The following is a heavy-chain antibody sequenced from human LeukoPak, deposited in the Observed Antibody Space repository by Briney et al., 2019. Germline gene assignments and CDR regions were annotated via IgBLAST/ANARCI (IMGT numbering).Heavy chain of an antibody. J-gene: IGHJ5*02. CDR1: GDSIGSYY. CDR3: ARARSSTSSFDP. Sequence: SETLSLTCTVSGDSIGSYYWSWIRQPPGKGLEWIGYIYYSGSTNYNPSLKSRVTISVDTSKNQFSLKLSSVTAADTAVYYCARARSSTSSFDPWGQGTLVTVSS. CDR2: IYYSGST. D-gene: IGHD2-2*01. V-gene: IGHV4-59*01.